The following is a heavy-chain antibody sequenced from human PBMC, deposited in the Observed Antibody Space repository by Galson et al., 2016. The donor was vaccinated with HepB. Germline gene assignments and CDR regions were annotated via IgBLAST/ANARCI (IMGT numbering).Heavy chain of an antibody. CDR2: XXXRRXT. V-gene: IGHV3-23*01. CDR1: GFVFSNFG. J-gene: IGHJ4*02. D-gene: IGHD1-1*01. Sequence: LRLSCAASGFVFSNFGLSWVRQAPGKGLEXXXSXXXRRXTYYSIPMQGRFTISRDNSNNTLYLQMNGWRAADTAVYYCAKERLVRRIVDHWGQGTLLTVSS. CDR3: AKERLVRRIVDH.